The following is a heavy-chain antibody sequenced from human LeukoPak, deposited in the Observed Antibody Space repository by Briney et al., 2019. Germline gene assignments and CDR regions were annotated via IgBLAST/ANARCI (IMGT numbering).Heavy chain of an antibody. Sequence: GESLKISCKGSGYSFTSYWIGWVRQMPGKGLEWMGTIYPGDSDTRYSPSFQGQVTISADKSISTAYLQWSSLKASDTAMYYCARQARYSSSWYYYYYGMDVWGQGTTVTVSS. V-gene: IGHV5-51*01. CDR1: GYSFTSYW. D-gene: IGHD6-13*01. J-gene: IGHJ6*02. CDR2: IYPGDSDT. CDR3: ARQARYSSSWYYYYYGMDV.